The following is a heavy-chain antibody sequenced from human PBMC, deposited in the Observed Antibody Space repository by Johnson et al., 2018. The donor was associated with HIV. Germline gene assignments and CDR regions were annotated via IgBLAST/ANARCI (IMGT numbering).Heavy chain of an antibody. CDR2: ISYGGNKQ. D-gene: IGHD3-16*02. V-gene: IGHV3-30-3*01. CDR3: ARDFVLGDLSYGTVEAFDF. J-gene: IGHJ3*01. CDR1: GFTFSSYA. Sequence: QVQLVESGGGVVQPGRSLRLSCAASGFTFSSYAMHWVRQPPGKGLEWVAVISYGGNKQYYVDSVEGRFTISRDNSKDTLYLQMNNLTIEDTAVYSCARDFVLGDLSYGTVEAFDFWGPGTLVTVSS.